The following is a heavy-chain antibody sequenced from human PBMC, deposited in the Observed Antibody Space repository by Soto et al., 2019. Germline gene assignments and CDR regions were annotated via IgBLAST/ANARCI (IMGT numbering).Heavy chain of an antibody. CDR1: GGSFSCYY. D-gene: IGHD3-9*01. CDR3: ARGYFNILTGYYMDV. CDR2: IYYSGST. J-gene: IGHJ6*02. Sequence: SETLSLTCAVYGGSFSCYYWSWIRQPPGKGLEWIGYIYYSGSTNYNPSLKSRVTISADRSKNQFSLKLSSVTAADTAVYYCARGYFNILTGYYMDVWGQGTTVS. V-gene: IGHV4-59*01.